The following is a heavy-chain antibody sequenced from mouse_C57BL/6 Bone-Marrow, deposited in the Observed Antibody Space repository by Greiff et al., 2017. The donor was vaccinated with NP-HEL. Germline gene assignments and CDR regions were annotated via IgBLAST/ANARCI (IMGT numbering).Heavy chain of an antibody. CDR2: IYPGSGST. V-gene: IGHV1-55*01. CDR3: ARFYYYGSSYDYYAMDY. Sequence: QVQLKQPGAELVKPGASVKMSCKASGYTFTSYWITWVKQRPGQGLEWIGDIYPGSGSTNYNEKFKSKATLTVDTSSSTAYMQLSSLTSEDSAGYYCARFYYYGSSYDYYAMDYWGQGTSVTVSS. CDR1: GYTFTSYW. J-gene: IGHJ4*01. D-gene: IGHD1-1*01.